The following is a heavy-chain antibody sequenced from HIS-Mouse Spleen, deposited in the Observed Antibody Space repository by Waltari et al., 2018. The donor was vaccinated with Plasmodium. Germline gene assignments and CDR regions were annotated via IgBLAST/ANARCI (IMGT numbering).Heavy chain of an antibody. J-gene: IGHJ2*01. D-gene: IGHD3-3*01. Sequence: QVQLQQWGAGLLKPSETLSLTCAVSGGSFSGYYWRWIRHPPGKGLEWIGEINRSGSTNYNPSLKSRVTISVDTSKNQFSLKLSSVTAADTAVYYCARVTSSGVYWYFDLWGRGTLVTVSS. CDR1: GGSFSGYY. V-gene: IGHV4-34*01. CDR2: INRSGST. CDR3: ARVTSSGVYWYFDL.